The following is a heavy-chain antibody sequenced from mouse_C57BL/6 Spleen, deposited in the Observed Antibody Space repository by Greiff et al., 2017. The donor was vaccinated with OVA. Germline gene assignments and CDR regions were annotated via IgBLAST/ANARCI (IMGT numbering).Heavy chain of an antibody. Sequence: VQLQQSGAELVKPGASVKLSCKASGYTFTSYWITWVKQRPGQGLEWIGDIYPASGSTNYNEKFKSKATLTVDTSSSTAYMQLSSLTSEDSAVYYGARSFGDYGSSWFAYWGQGTLVTVSA. CDR2: IYPASGST. CDR3: ARSFGDYGSSWFAY. V-gene: IGHV1-55*01. J-gene: IGHJ3*01. CDR1: GYTFTSYW. D-gene: IGHD1-1*01.